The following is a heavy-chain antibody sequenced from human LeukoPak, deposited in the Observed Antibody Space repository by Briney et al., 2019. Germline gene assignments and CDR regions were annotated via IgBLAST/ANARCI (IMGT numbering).Heavy chain of an antibody. CDR3: ARDSYGFGEFPGSY. V-gene: IGHV1-69*13. CDR2: IIPIFGTA. D-gene: IGHD3-10*01. CDR1: GGTFSSYA. Sequence: GASVKVSCKASGGTFSSYAISWVRQAPGQGLEWMGGIIPIFGTANYAQKLQGRVTITADESTSTAYMELSSLRSEDTAVYYCARDSYGFGEFPGSYWGQGTLVTVSS. J-gene: IGHJ4*02.